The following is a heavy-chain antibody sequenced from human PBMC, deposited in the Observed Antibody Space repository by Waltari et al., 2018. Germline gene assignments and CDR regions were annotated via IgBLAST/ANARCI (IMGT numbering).Heavy chain of an antibody. CDR2: IYYRGST. CDR3: ARQKGDFWSGYYNGMDV. CDR1: GGSISSYY. J-gene: IGHJ6*02. Sequence: QVQLQESGPGLVKPSETLSLTCTVSGGSISSYYCSWIRPPPGKGLEWIGYIYYRGSTNYNPSLKSRVTISVDTSKNQFSLKLSSVTAADTAVYYCARQKGDFWSGYYNGMDVWGQGTTVTVSS. D-gene: IGHD3-3*01. V-gene: IGHV4-59*08.